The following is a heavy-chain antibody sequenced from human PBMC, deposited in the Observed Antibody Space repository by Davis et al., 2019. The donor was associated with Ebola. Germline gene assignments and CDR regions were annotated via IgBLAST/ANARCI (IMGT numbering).Heavy chain of an antibody. J-gene: IGHJ6*02. V-gene: IGHV3-7*01. CDR1: GFTFSSYW. Sequence: PGGSLRLSCAASGFTFSSYWMSWVRQAPGKGLEWVANIKQDGSEKYYVDSVKGRFTISRDNAKNSLYLQMNSLRAEDTAVYYCAREVAATHYYYYYGMDVWGQGTTVTVSS. D-gene: IGHD2-15*01. CDR2: IKQDGSEK. CDR3: AREVAATHYYYYYGMDV.